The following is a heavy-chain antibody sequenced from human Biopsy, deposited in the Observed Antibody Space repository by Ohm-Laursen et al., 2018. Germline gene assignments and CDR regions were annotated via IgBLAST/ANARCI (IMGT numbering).Heavy chain of an antibody. J-gene: IGHJ6*02. D-gene: IGHD5/OR15-5a*01. V-gene: IGHV3-30*18. CDR1: DFTVSENY. CDR3: AKDLSVYYYYGIDV. Sequence: SLRLSCAASDFTVSENYFTRVRLAPGKGLEWVAVISYDQITKHYADSVRGRFTISRDNSKNTLYLQVNSLRAEDTAVYYCAKDLSVYYYYGIDVWGQGITVTVSS. CDR2: ISYDQITK.